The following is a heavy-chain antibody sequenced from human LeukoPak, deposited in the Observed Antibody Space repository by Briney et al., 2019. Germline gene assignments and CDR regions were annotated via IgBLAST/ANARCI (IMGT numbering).Heavy chain of an antibody. D-gene: IGHD1-26*01. V-gene: IGHV4-38-2*02. CDR1: GYSIRSGFY. CDR3: ARALSPSGSYYAFDY. Sequence: KTSETLSLTCTVSGYSIRSGFYWGWIRQPPGKGLEWIGNIYHSGITYYTPSLKSRVTISVDTSKNQFSLKLSSVTAADTAVYYCARALSPSGSYYAFDYWGQGTLVTVSS. CDR2: IYHSGIT. J-gene: IGHJ4*02.